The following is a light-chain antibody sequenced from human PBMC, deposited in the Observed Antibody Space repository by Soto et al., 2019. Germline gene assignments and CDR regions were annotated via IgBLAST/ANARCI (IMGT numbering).Light chain of an antibody. Sequence: IVMTQSPATLSVSPGETATLSCRASQSVSSKLAWYQQKPGQAPRLLIYDASIRATGIPDRFIGSGSGTEFTLTITSLQSEDFAVYYCQRYSDWPPWTFGQGTKVEIK. CDR3: QRYSDWPPWT. CDR2: DAS. J-gene: IGKJ1*01. CDR1: QSVSSK. V-gene: IGKV3-15*01.